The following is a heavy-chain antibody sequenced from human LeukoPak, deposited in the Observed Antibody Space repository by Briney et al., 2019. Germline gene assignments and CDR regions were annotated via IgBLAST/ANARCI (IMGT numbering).Heavy chain of an antibody. CDR1: GYTFTSYY. V-gene: IGHV1-46*01. CDR2: INPSGGST. J-gene: IGHJ4*02. CDR3: ARDERDGSKQPPRLVY. Sequence: ASVKASCKASGYTFTSYYMHWVRQAPGQGLEWMGIINPSGGSTSYAQKFQGRVTMTRDTSTSTVYMELSSLRSEDTAVYYCARDERDGSKQPPRLVYWGQGTLVTVSS. D-gene: IGHD5-24*01.